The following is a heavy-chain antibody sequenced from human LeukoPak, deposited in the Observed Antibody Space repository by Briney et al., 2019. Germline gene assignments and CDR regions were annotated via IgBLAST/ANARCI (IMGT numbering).Heavy chain of an antibody. J-gene: IGHJ6*03. Sequence: SETLSLTCTVSGYFISSGYYWGWIRPPPGKGLQWIGSIHHSGSTYYNPFLKSRVTISVDTSKNQFSLKLSSVTAADTAVYYCARGARSLAAYYYYYTDVWGKGTTVTVSS. V-gene: IGHV4-38-2*02. CDR1: GYFISSGYY. CDR2: IHHSGST. CDR3: ARGARSLAAYYYYYTDV. D-gene: IGHD6-6*01.